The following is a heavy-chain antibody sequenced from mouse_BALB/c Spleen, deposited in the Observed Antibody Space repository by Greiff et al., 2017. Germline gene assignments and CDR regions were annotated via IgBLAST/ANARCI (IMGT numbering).Heavy chain of an antibody. V-gene: IGHV1S29*02. Sequence: VHVKQSGPELVKPGASVKISCKASGYTFTDYNMHWVKQSHGKSLEWIGYIYPYNGGTGYNQKFKSKATLTVDNSSSTAYMELRSLTSEDSADYYCAREGGLLWSSFAYWGQGTLVTVSA. CDR2: IYPYNGGT. J-gene: IGHJ3*01. CDR1: GYTFTDYN. CDR3: AREGGLLWSSFAY. D-gene: IGHD2-1*01.